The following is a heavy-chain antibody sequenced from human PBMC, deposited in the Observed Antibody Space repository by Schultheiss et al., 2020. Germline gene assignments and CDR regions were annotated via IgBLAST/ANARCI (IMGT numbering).Heavy chain of an antibody. CDR3: AKGVVDYGGNYYYYYYMDV. Sequence: GGSLRLSCAASGFTFSSYGMHWVRQAPGKGLEWVAVISYDGSNKYYADSVKGRFTISRDNSKNTLYLQMNSLRAEDTAVYYCAKGVVDYGGNYYYYYYMDVWGRGTTVTVYS. V-gene: IGHV3-30*18. J-gene: IGHJ6*03. CDR2: ISYDGSNK. CDR1: GFTFSSYG. D-gene: IGHD4-23*01.